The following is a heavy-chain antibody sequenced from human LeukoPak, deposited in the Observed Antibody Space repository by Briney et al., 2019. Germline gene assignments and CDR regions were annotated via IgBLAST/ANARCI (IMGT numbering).Heavy chain of an antibody. D-gene: IGHD5-12*01. J-gene: IGHJ4*02. CDR3: ARGSGGYDKQFDY. Sequence: ASVKVSCKASGGTFSSYAISWVRQAPGQGPEWMGRIIPILGIANYAQKFQGRVTITADKSTSTAYMELSSLRSEDTAVYYCARGSGGYDKQFDYWGQGTLVTVSS. CDR2: IIPILGIA. V-gene: IGHV1-69*04. CDR1: GGTFSSYA.